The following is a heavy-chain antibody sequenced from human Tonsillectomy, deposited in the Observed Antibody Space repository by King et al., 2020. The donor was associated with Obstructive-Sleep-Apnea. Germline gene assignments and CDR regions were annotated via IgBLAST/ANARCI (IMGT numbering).Heavy chain of an antibody. J-gene: IGHJ3*02. CDR1: GGSISSYY. CDR2: IYYSGST. CDR3: ARHGPYYYDRSGLQLSDAFDI. Sequence: QLQESGPGLVKPSETLSLTCTVSGGSISSYYWSWIRQPPGKGLEWIGYIYYSGSTNYNPSLKSRVTISVDTSKNQFSLKLSSVTAADTAVYYCARHGPYYYDRSGLQLSDAFDIWGQGTMVTVSS. D-gene: IGHD3-22*01. V-gene: IGHV4-59*08.